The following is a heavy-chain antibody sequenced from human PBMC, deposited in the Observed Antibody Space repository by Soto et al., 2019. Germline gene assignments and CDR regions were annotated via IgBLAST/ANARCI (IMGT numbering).Heavy chain of an antibody. CDR1: GFTFSSYA. D-gene: IGHD3-3*01. CDR2: ISGSGGST. V-gene: IGHV3-23*01. Sequence: GGSLRLSCAASGFTFSSYAMSWVRQAPGKGLEWVSAISGSGGSTYYADSVKGRFTISRDNSKNTLYLQMNSLRAEDTAVYYCARDGRGRRFLEWSSQNYYYYYGMDVWGQGTTVTVSS. CDR3: ARDGRGRRFLEWSSQNYYYYYGMDV. J-gene: IGHJ6*02.